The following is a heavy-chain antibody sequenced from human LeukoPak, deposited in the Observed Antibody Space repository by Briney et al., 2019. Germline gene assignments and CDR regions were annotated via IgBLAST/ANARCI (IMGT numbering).Heavy chain of an antibody. CDR1: GFTFSSYS. V-gene: IGHV3-48*02. CDR2: ISSSSSTI. D-gene: IGHD2-21*02. CDR3: VRGAVTGQQCDN. Sequence: PGGSLRLSCAASGFTFSSYSMNWVRQAPGKGLEWVSYISSSSSTIYYADSVKGRFTISRDNAKNTLYLQMNSLRDEDTAVYYCVRGAVTGQQCDNWGQGTLVTVSS. J-gene: IGHJ4*02.